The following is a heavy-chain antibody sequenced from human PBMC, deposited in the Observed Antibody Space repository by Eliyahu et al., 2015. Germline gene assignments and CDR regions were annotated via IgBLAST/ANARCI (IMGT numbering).Heavy chain of an antibody. CDR1: XSTFSSYW. V-gene: IGHV3-74*01. J-gene: IGHJ4*01. CDR2: INSDQTST. Sequence: EVQLVESGGGLVQRGGSLSLSCXAPXSTFSSYWMHWVRQAPGKGLVWVSRINSDQTSTSYADSVKGRFTISRDNAKNTLYLQMNSLRAEDTAVYYCARDSGYPFYFDFWGHGTLVTVSS. CDR3: ARDSGYPFYFDF. D-gene: IGHD3-9*01.